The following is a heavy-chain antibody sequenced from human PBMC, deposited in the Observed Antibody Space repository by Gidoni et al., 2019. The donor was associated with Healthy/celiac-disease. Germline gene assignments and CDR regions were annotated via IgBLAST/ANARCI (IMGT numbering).Heavy chain of an antibody. CDR2: ISYDGSNK. CDR1: GFTFSSYG. V-gene: IGHV3-30*18. CDR3: AKDGPSIVGATGDY. Sequence: QVQLVESGGGVVQPGRSLRLSCAASGFTFSSYGMHWVLQAPGKGLGWVAVISYDGSNKYYADSVKGRFTISRDNSKNTLYLQMNSLRAEDTAVYYCAKDGPSIVGATGDYWGQGTLVTVSS. D-gene: IGHD1-26*01. J-gene: IGHJ4*02.